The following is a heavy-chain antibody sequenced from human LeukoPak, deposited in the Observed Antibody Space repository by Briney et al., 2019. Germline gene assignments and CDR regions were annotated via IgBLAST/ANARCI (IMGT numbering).Heavy chain of an antibody. J-gene: IGHJ4*02. V-gene: IGHV3-48*03. CDR1: GFTFSSYE. D-gene: IGHD5-18*01. Sequence: PGGSLRLSCAASGFTFSSYEMNWVRQAPGKGLEWVSYISSSGSTIYYADSVKGRFTISRDNAKNSLYLQMNSLRAEDTAVYYCARDTAMVHSPWSYFDYWGQGTLVTVSS. CDR3: ARDTAMVHSPWSYFDY. CDR2: ISSSGSTI.